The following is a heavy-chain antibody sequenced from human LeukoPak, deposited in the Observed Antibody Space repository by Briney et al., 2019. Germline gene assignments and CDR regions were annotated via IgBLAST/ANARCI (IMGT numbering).Heavy chain of an antibody. J-gene: IGHJ4*02. D-gene: IGHD5-18*01. CDR1: GGSISSGGYS. CDR2: IYYSGST. V-gene: IGHV4-30-4*07. Sequence: SETLSLTCAVSGGSISSGGYSWSWIRQPPGKGLEWIGYIYYSGSTYYNPSLKSRVTISVDTSKNQFSLKLSSVTAADTAVYYCARGSGYSYGYLYFDYWGQGTLVTVSS. CDR3: ARGSGYSYGYLYFDY.